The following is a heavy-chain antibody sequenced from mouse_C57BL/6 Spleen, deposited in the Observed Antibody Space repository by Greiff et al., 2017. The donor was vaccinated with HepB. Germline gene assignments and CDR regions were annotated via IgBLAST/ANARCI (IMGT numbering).Heavy chain of an antibody. CDR2: ISDGGSYT. V-gene: IGHV5-4*03. D-gene: IGHD4-1*01. J-gene: IGHJ3*01. Sequence: EVMLVESGGGLVKPGGSLKLSCAASGFTFSSYAMSWVRQTPEKRLEWVATISDGGSYTYYPDNVKGRFTISRDNAKNNLYLQMSHLKSEDTAMYYCARVELGFAWFAYWGQGTLVTVSA. CDR1: GFTFSSYA. CDR3: ARVELGFAWFAY.